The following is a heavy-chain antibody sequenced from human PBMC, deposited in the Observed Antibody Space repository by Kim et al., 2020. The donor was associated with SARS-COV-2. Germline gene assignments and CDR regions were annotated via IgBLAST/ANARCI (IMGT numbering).Heavy chain of an antibody. CDR1: GFTFSDHY. CDR3: GRAGRITGTNHYGMD. V-gene: IGHV3-72*01. Sequence: GGSLRLSCAASGFTFSDHYMDWVRQAPGKGLEWVGRTSDKSNSYTTEYAASVKGRSTISRDDTKNLQYMQMNSLNTEDTAVYYCGRAGRITGTNHYGMD. D-gene: IGHD1-20*01. CDR2: TSDKSNSYTT. J-gene: IGHJ6*01.